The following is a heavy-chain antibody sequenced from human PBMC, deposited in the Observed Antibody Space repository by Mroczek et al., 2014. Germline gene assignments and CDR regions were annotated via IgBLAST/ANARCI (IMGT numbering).Heavy chain of an antibody. J-gene: IGHJ4*02. CDR2: IYTSGST. V-gene: IGHV4-4*07. CDR3: AGGYYDFWSGYYPRFDY. D-gene: IGHD3-3*01. CDR1: GGSISSYY. Sequence: QVQLQESGPGLVKPSETLSLTCTVSGGSISSYYWSWIRQPAGKGLEWIGRIYTSGSTNYNPSLKSRVTMSVDTSKNQFSLKLSSVTAADTAVYYCAGGYYDFWSGYYPRFDYWGQGTLVTVSS.